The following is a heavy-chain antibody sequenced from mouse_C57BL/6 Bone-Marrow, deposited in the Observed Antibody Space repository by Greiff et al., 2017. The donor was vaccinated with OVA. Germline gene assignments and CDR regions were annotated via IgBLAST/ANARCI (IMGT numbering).Heavy chain of an antibody. D-gene: IGHD1-1*01. V-gene: IGHV1-55*01. CDR2: IYPGSGST. J-gene: IGHJ1*03. CDR1: GYTFTSYW. Sequence: VQLQQPGAELVKPGASVKMSCKASGYTFTSYWITWVKQRPGQGLEWIGDIYPGSGSTNYNEKFKSKATLTVDTSSSTAYMQLSSLTSEDSAVYYCARSLYYYGSRYFDVWGTGTTVTVSS. CDR3: ARSLYYYGSRYFDV.